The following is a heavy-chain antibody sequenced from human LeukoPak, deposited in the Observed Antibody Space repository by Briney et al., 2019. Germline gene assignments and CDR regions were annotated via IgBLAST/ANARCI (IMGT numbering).Heavy chain of an antibody. CDR1: GFTFSSYA. CDR2: ISSNGGST. J-gene: IGHJ4*02. V-gene: IGHV3-64D*09. Sequence: TGGSLRLSCSASGFTFSSYAMHWVRQAPGKGLEYVSAISSNGGSTYYADSVKGRFTISRDNSKNTLYLQMSSLRAEDTAVYFCAGSIVGALVSFDYWGQETLVTVSS. D-gene: IGHD1-26*01. CDR3: AGSIVGALVSFDY.